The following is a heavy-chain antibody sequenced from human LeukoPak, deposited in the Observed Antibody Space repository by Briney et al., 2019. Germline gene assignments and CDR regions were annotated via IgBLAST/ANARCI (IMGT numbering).Heavy chain of an antibody. J-gene: IGHJ5*02. Sequence: GESLKISCQGSGYSFTSYWISWVRQMPWKGLGWMGRIDPSDSYTNYSPSFPGHVTISADKSISTAYLQGGSLKASGTAMYYCASITPRGFGELPWGQGTLVTVSS. D-gene: IGHD3-10*01. CDR1: GYSFTSYW. CDR2: IDPSDSYT. V-gene: IGHV5-10-1*01. CDR3: ASITPRGFGELP.